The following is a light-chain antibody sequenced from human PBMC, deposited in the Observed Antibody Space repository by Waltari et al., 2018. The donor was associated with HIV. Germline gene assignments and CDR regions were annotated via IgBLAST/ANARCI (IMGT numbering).Light chain of an antibody. CDR1: SSNIGNNY. J-gene: IGLJ2*01. CDR2: DNN. V-gene: IGLV1-51*01. CDR3: GTWDSSLSAVV. Sequence: QSVLTQPPSVSAAPGQKVTISCSGSSSNIGNNYVSWYQQLPGTAPKLLIYDNNKRPSGIPVRFSGSKSGTSATLGITGLQTGDEADDYCGTWDSSLSAVVFGGGTKLTVL.